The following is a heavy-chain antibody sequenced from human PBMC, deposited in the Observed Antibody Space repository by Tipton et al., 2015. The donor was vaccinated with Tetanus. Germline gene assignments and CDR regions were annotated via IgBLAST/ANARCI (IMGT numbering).Heavy chain of an antibody. J-gene: IGHJ5*02. CDR1: VGSFSGYY. V-gene: IGHV4-34*01. CDR3: ARAGQRSTSWHYWFDP. D-gene: IGHD2-2*01. Sequence: TLSLTCAVYVGSFSGYYWSWIRQPPGKGLEWIGEINHSGGTNYNPSLKSRVTISIDTSKNQFSLKLNSVTAADTAVYYCARAGQRSTSWHYWFDPWGQGTLVTVS. CDR2: INHSGGT.